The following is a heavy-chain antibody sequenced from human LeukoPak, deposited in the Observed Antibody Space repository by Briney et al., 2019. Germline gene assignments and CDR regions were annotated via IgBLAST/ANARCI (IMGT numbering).Heavy chain of an antibody. CDR3: GRSDGYGLVDI. V-gene: IGHV4-39*07. CDR2: IYSSGST. J-gene: IGHJ3*02. D-gene: IGHD3-10*01. Sequence: SETLSLTCSVSGASISSGSNYWGWLRQPPGKPLEWVGSIYSSGSTYYNSSLQSRVIIIIDTPKNHFSLTLSSMTAADTAVYCCGRSDGYGLVDIWGQGTMVTVSS. CDR1: GASISSGSNY.